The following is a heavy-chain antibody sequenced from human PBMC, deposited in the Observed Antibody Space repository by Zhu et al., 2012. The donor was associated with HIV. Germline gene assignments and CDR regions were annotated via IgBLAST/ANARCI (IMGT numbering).Heavy chain of an antibody. V-gene: IGHV4-39*01. CDR3: ARPRIAAAATGIYNAFDI. CDR2: MYYSGTT. Sequence: QVQLQESGPGLVKPWETLSLTCTVSGGSISSSNYYWGWIRQSPGKGLEWIGSMYYSGTTYYNPSLKSRVTISVDTSKNQLSLKLSSVTPADTAVYYCARPRIAAAATGIYNAFDIWGQGTMVTVS. CDR1: GGSISSSNYY. J-gene: IGHJ3*02. D-gene: IGHD6-13*01.